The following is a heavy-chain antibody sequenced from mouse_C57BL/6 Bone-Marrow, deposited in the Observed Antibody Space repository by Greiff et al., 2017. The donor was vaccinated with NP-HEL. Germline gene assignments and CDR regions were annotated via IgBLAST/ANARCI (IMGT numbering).Heavy chain of an antibody. CDR2: IYPGDGDT. CDR3: ARDDGYYVAY. V-gene: IGHV1-82*01. CDR1: GYAFSSSW. D-gene: IGHD2-3*01. J-gene: IGHJ3*01. Sequence: LEESGPELVKPGASVKISCKASGYAFSSSWMNWVKQRPGKGLEWIGRIYPGDGDTNYNGKFKGKATLTADKSSSTAYMQLSSLTSEDSAVYFCARDDGYYVAYWGQGTLVTVSA.